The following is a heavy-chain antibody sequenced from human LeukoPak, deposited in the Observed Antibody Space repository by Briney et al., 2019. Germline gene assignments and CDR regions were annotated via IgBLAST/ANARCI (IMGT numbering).Heavy chain of an antibody. CDR2: IYTSGST. V-gene: IGHV4-4*07. J-gene: IGHJ6*03. Sequence: TSETLSLTCTVSGGSISSYYWSWIRQPAGKGLEWVGRIYTSGSTKYNPSLKSRVTMSVDTSKNQFSLKLSSVTAADTAVYYCASLRRDGYNYYSYYYMDVWGKGTTVTVAS. CDR1: GGSISSYY. D-gene: IGHD5-24*01. CDR3: ASLRRDGYNYYSYYYMDV.